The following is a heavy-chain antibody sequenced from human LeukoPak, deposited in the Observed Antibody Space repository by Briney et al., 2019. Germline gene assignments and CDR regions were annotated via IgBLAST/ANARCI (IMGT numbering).Heavy chain of an antibody. Sequence: ASVKVSCKASGYTFIGYFMNWVRQAPGQGLEWMGRINPNSGGTNYAQKFQGRVTLTRDTSISTAYMELSRLRSDDTAVYYCARDHEDCSSASCYDWGQGTLVTVSS. D-gene: IGHD2-2*01. CDR2: INPNSGGT. J-gene: IGHJ4*02. CDR1: GYTFIGYF. V-gene: IGHV1-2*06. CDR3: ARDHEDCSSASCYD.